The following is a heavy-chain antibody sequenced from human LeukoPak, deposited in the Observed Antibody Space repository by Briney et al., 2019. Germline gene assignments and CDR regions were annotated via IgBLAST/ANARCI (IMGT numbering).Heavy chain of an antibody. D-gene: IGHD6-19*01. J-gene: IGHJ4*02. V-gene: IGHV1-2*02. CDR1: GYTFTGYY. CDR2: INPNSGDT. Sequence: ASVKVSCRASGYTFTGYYMHWVRQAPGQGLEWMAWINPNSGDTNYAQKFQGRVTMTRDTSISTAYMELSNLRSDDTAVYYCARDPSSGWYSGDYWGQGTLVTVSS. CDR3: ARDPSSGWYSGDY.